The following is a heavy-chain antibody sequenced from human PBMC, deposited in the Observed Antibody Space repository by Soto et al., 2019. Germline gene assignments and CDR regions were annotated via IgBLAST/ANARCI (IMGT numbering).Heavy chain of an antibody. J-gene: IGHJ4*02. CDR3: AKARDYNYALDH. D-gene: IGHD4-4*01. V-gene: IGHV3-20*04. Sequence: PGGSLRLSCAASGFTFSDYYMSWVRQAPGKGLEWVASVNWNGRTTLYAAAVKGRFSVSRDNGRNSLYLEMTSLRPNDTALYFCAKARDYNYALDHWGQGILVTVSS. CDR2: VNWNGRTT. CDR1: GFTFSDYY.